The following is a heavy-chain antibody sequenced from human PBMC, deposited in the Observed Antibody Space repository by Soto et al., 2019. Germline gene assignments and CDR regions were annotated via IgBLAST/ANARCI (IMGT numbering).Heavy chain of an antibody. V-gene: IGHV4-59*08. CDR2: IYYSGST. D-gene: IGHD2-2*01. CDR3: ARHVPYCSDTSHCAYGMDV. J-gene: IGHJ6*02. CDR1: CGSISSYY. Sequence: TSETLSLPWTVSCGSISSYYWSWIRQPPGKGLEWIGYIYYSGSTNYNPSLKSRVTISVDTSKNQFSLKLSSVTAADTAVYYCARHVPYCSDTSHCAYGMDVWGQGTTVTVSS.